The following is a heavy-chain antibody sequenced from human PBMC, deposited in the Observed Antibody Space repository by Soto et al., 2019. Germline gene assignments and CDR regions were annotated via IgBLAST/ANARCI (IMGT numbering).Heavy chain of an antibody. CDR3: ARVERYSSGWYGNNWFDP. CDR1: GDSVSSNSAA. V-gene: IGHV6-1*01. J-gene: IGHJ5*02. D-gene: IGHD6-19*01. Sequence: PSQTLSLTCAISGDSVSSNSAAWNWIRQSPSRGLEWLGRTYYRSKWYNDYAVSVKSRITINPDTSKNQFSLQLNSVTPEDTAVYYCARVERYSSGWYGNNWFDPWGQGTLVTVSS. CDR2: TYYRSKWYN.